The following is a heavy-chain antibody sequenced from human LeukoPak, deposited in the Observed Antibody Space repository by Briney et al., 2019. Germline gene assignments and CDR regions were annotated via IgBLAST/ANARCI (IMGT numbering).Heavy chain of an antibody. CDR1: GYTFTSYY. D-gene: IGHD2-2*01. CDR2: INPSGGST. Sequence: GASVKVSCKASGYTFTSYYMHWVRQAPGQGLEWMGMINPSGGSTSYAQKFQGRVTMTRDTSTNTTYMELRSLRSDDTAVYYCARDRHCSTTTCFESEYWGQGTLVTVSS. CDR3: ARDRHCSTTTCFESEY. V-gene: IGHV1-46*01. J-gene: IGHJ4*02.